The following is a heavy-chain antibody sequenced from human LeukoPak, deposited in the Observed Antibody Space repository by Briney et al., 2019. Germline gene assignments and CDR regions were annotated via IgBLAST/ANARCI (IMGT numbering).Heavy chain of an antibody. CDR1: GFTFSSYW. D-gene: IGHD3-10*01. V-gene: IGHV3-7*01. Sequence: GGSLRLSCAASGFTFSSYWMSWVRQAPGKGLEWVANIKQDGSEKYYVDSVKGRFTISRDNAKNSLYLQMNSLRAEDTAVYYCARGMGDYYGSPYYYYYMDVWGKGTTVTVSS. CDR3: ARGMGDYYGSPYYYYYMDV. CDR2: IKQDGSEK. J-gene: IGHJ6*03.